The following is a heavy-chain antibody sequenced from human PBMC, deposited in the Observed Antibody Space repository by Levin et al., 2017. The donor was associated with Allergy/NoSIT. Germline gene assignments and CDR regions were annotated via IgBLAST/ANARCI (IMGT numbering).Heavy chain of an antibody. V-gene: IGHV3-30*18. Sequence: GESLKISCAASGFTFSSYGMHWVRQAPGKGLEWVAVISYDGSNKYYADSVKGRFTISRDNSKNTLYLQMNSLRAEDTAVYYCAKDLPGGLDYWGQGTLVTVSS. CDR2: ISYDGSNK. D-gene: IGHD3/OR15-3a*01. J-gene: IGHJ4*02. CDR3: AKDLPGGLDY. CDR1: GFTFSSYG.